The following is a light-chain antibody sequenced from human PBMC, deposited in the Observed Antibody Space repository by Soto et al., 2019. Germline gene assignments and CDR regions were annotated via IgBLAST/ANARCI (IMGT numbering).Light chain of an antibody. Sequence: EIVMTQSPATLSVSPGERATLSCRASQSVSSSLAWYQQKPGQAPRLLIYGASTRATGIPARFSGSGSGTECTLTISSLQSEDFAVYYCQQYNNWWTFGLGTKVEVK. CDR1: QSVSSS. J-gene: IGKJ1*01. V-gene: IGKV3-15*01. CDR3: QQYNNWWT. CDR2: GAS.